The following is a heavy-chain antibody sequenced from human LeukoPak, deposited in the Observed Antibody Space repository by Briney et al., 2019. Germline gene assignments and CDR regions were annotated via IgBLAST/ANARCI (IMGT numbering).Heavy chain of an antibody. D-gene: IGHD3-9*01. J-gene: IGHJ4*02. CDR1: GYTFTGYY. V-gene: IGHV1-2*02. CDR2: INPNSGGT. CDR3: ASSNYDILTGYYHFDY. Sequence: GASVKVSCKASGYTFTGYYMHWVRQAPGQGLEWMGWINPNSGGTNYAQKFQGRVTMTRDTSISTAYMELSRLRSDDTAVYYCASSNYDILTGYYHFDYWGQGTLVTVSS.